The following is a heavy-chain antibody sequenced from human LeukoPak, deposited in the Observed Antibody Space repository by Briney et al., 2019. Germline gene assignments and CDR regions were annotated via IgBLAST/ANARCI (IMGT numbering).Heavy chain of an antibody. CDR1: GFTFTTYT. V-gene: IGHV3-21*01. J-gene: IGHJ4*02. CDR2: ISSSSSYI. D-gene: IGHD4-17*01. Sequence: GGSLRLSCAASGFTFTTYTMNWVRQAPGRGLEWVSSISSSSSYIYYADSVKGRFTISRDNAKYSLYLQMNSLRAEDTAVYYCARDLYGDYVFDYWGQGTLVTVSS. CDR3: ARDLYGDYVFDY.